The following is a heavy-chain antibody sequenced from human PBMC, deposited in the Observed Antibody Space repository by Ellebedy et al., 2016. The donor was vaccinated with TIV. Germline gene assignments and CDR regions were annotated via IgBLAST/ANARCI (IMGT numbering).Heavy chain of an antibody. CDR2: IPHDGSNK. V-gene: IGHV3-30*02. CDR1: GFTFTNYG. J-gene: IGHJ6*02. Sequence: GESLKISCAASGFTFTNYGIHWVRQAPGKGLEWVAFIPHDGSNKYYADSVKGRFTISRDSSKNTVYLQVNSLRADDTAVYYCAKRGGLDVWGQGTTVTVSS. CDR3: AKRGGLDV. D-gene: IGHD3-10*01.